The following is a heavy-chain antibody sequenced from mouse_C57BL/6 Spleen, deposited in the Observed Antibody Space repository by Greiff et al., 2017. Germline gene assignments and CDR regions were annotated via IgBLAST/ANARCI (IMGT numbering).Heavy chain of an antibody. Sequence: EVKVVESGGGLVKPGGSLKLSCAASGFTFSDYGMHWVRQAPEKGLEWVAYISSGSSTIYYADTVKGRVTIARDNAKNTLFLQMTSLRSEDTAMYYCARGYYYGSMGDWYFDVWGTWTTVTVSS. J-gene: IGHJ1*03. V-gene: IGHV5-17*01. CDR2: ISSGSSTI. CDR3: ARGYYYGSMGDWYFDV. CDR1: GFTFSDYG. D-gene: IGHD1-1*01.